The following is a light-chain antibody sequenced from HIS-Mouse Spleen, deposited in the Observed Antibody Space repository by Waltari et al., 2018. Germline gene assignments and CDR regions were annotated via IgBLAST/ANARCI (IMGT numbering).Light chain of an antibody. CDR1: QSVSSY. CDR3: QQRSNWQLT. V-gene: IGKV3-11*01. J-gene: IGKJ4*01. Sequence: EIVLTQSPATLSLPPGERATLSCRASQSVSSYLAWYQQKPGQAPRLLIYDASNRATGIPARFSGSGSRTDFTLTISSLEPEDFAVYYCQQRSNWQLTFGGGTKVEIK. CDR2: DAS.